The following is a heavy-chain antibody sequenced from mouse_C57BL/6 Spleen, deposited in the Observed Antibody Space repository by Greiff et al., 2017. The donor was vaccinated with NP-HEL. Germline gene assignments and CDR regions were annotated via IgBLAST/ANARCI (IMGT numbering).Heavy chain of an antibody. CDR3: ASIYYDYDVPLAMDY. CDR2: ISSGSSTI. D-gene: IGHD2-4*01. CDR1: GFTFSDYG. J-gene: IGHJ4*01. Sequence: EVQLVESGGGLVKPGGSLKLSCAASGFTFSDYGMHWVRQAPEKGLEWVAYISSGSSTIYYADTVKGRFTISRDNAKNTLFLQMTSLRSEDTAMYYGASIYYDYDVPLAMDYWGQGTSVTVSS. V-gene: IGHV5-17*01.